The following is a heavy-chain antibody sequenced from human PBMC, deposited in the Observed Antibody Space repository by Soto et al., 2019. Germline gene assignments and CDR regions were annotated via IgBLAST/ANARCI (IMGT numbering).Heavy chain of an antibody. V-gene: IGHV1-69*13. CDR2: IIPIFGTA. J-gene: IGHJ4*02. Sequence: SVKFSCKASGGTFSSYAISWVRQAPGQGLEWMGGIIPIFGTANYAQKFQGRVTITADESTSTAYMELSSLRSEDTAVYYCARDQFWSGYSYYFDYWGQGTLVTVSS. CDR1: GGTFSSYA. CDR3: ARDQFWSGYSYYFDY. D-gene: IGHD3-3*01.